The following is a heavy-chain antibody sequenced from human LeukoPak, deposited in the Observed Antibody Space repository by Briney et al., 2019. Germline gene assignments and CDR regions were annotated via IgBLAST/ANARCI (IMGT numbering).Heavy chain of an antibody. V-gene: IGHV1-2*04. CDR3: ARDYYGSGTYWDNWFDP. D-gene: IGHD3-10*01. Sequence: ASVKVSCKASGYTFTGYYMHWLRQAPGQGLEWMGWINPNSGDTNYIQKFQGWVTMTRDTSISTAYMELNRLRSDDTAVYYCARDYYGSGTYWDNWFDPWGQGTLVTVSS. CDR1: GYTFTGYY. J-gene: IGHJ5*02. CDR2: INPNSGDT.